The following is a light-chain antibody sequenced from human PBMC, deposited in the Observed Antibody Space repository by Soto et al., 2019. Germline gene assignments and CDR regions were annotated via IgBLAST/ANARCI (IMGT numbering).Light chain of an antibody. J-gene: IGKJ1*01. CDR3: QQYGSSPLT. Sequence: EIVLTQSPGTLSLSPGERATLSCRASQSVSSSYLAWYQQKPGQAPRLLIYGASSRPTGIPDRFSGSGSGTDFTLTISRLEPEDFAVYYWQQYGSSPLTFGQGTKVEIK. V-gene: IGKV3-20*01. CDR2: GAS. CDR1: QSVSSSY.